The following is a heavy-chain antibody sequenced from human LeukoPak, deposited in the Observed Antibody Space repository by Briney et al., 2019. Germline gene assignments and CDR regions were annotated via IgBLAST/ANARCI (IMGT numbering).Heavy chain of an antibody. J-gene: IGHJ6*03. CDR2: ISASGGST. CDR1: GFTLSSYA. CDR3: AKVMKGSERLTMVRGVIIKTAGLYYMDV. V-gene: IGHV3-23*01. D-gene: IGHD3-10*01. Sequence: GGSLRLSCAASGFTLSSYAMSWVRQAPGKGLEWVSSISASGGSTNYADSVKGRFTISTDNSKNTVYLQRNSLRAEDTAVYYCAKVMKGSERLTMVRGVIIKTAGLYYMDVWGKGTTVTVSS.